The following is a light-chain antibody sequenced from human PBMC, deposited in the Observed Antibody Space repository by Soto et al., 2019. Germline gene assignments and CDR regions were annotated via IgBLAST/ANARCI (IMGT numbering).Light chain of an antibody. V-gene: IGLV2-14*03. CDR3: GSYRSDNTFV. CDR1: SSDIGYYNS. CDR2: DVS. J-gene: IGLJ1*01. Sequence: QSALTQPASVSGSPGQSIIISCAGTSSDIGYYNSVSWYQQHPGKAPKLMIFDVSDRPSGLSNHFSASLSGNTASLTISGLQAEDEADYYCGSYRSDNTFVFGGGTKLTVL.